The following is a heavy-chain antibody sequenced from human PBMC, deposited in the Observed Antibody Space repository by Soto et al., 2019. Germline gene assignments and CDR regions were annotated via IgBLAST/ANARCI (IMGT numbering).Heavy chain of an antibody. CDR3: ARARANYVENWFDP. Sequence: GGSLRLSCAASGFTFSSYGMHWVRQAPGKGLEWVAVISYDGSNKYYADSVKGRFTISRDNSKNTLYLQMNSLRAEDTAVYYCARARANYVENWFDPWGQGTLVTVSS. D-gene: IGHD4-4*01. CDR1: GFTFSSYG. J-gene: IGHJ5*02. V-gene: IGHV3-30*03. CDR2: ISYDGSNK.